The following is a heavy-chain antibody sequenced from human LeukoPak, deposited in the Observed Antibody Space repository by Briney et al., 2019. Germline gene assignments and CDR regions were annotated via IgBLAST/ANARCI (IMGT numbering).Heavy chain of an antibody. Sequence: GASVKDSCKASGYTFTGYYMHWVRPAPGQGLEWMGRINPNSGGTNYAQKFQGRVTMTRDTSISTAYMELSRLRSDDTAVYYCAREVYYDSSGYYPEDYWGQGTLVTVSS. J-gene: IGHJ4*02. CDR1: GYTFTGYY. V-gene: IGHV1-2*06. CDR3: AREVYYDSSGYYPEDY. CDR2: INPNSGGT. D-gene: IGHD3-22*01.